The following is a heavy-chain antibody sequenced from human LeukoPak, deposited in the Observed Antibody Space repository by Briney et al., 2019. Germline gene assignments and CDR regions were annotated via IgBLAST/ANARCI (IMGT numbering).Heavy chain of an antibody. CDR3: ARGPYYADTPGAFDI. Sequence: SETLSLTCTVSGGSISSSSYYWGWIRQPPGKGLEWIGSIYYSGSTNYNPSLKSRVTISVDTSKNQFSLKLSSVTAADTAVYYCARGPYYADTPGAFDIWGQGTMVTVSS. V-gene: IGHV4-39*07. CDR1: GGSISSSSYY. J-gene: IGHJ3*02. D-gene: IGHD2/OR15-2a*01. CDR2: IYYSGST.